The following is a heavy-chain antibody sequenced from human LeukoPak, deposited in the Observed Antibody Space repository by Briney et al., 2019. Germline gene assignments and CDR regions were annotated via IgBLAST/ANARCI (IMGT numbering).Heavy chain of an antibody. D-gene: IGHD3-16*02. CDR2: IYHSGST. J-gene: IGHJ4*02. CDR3: ARVRAYDYVWGSYRYFRGLIDY. Sequence: SQTLSLTCAVSGGSISSGGYSWSWIRQPPGKGLEWIGYIYHSGSTYYNPSLKSRVTISVDTSKNQFSLKLSSVTAADTAVYYCARVRAYDYVWGSYRYFRGLIDYWGQGTLVTVSS. CDR1: GGSISSGGYS. V-gene: IGHV4-30-2*01.